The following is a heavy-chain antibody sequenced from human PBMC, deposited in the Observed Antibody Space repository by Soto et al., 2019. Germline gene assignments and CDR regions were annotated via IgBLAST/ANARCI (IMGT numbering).Heavy chain of an antibody. CDR3: ARLQGSSTSLEIYYYYYYGMDV. CDR1: GGSFSSYA. Sequence: QVQLVQSGAEVKKPGSSVKVSCKASGGSFSSYAISWVRQAPGQGLEWMGGIIPISGTANYAQKFQGRVTITADESTSTAYMELSSLSSDDTAVYYCARLQGSSTSLEIYYYYYYGMDVWGQGTTVTVSS. CDR2: IIPISGTA. J-gene: IGHJ6*02. D-gene: IGHD2-2*01. V-gene: IGHV1-69*01.